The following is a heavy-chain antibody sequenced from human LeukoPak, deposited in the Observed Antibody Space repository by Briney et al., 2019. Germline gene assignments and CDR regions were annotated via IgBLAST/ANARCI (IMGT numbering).Heavy chain of an antibody. Sequence: KPSETLSLTCTVSGGSISSSSYYWGWIRQPPGKGLEWIGSICYSGSTYYNPSLKSRVTISVDTSKNQFSLKLSSVTAADTAVYYCARLLGWELYYFDYWGQGTLVTVSS. V-gene: IGHV4-39*01. CDR2: ICYSGST. CDR3: ARLLGWELYYFDY. D-gene: IGHD1-26*01. J-gene: IGHJ4*02. CDR1: GGSISSSSYY.